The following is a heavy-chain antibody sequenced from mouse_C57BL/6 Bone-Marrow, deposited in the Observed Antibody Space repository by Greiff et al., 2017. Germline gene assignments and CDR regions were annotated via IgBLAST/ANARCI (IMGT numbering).Heavy chain of an antibody. CDR3: TTSGYYWYFDV. CDR2: IDPENGDT. Sequence: VQLQQSGAELVRPGASVKLSCTASGFNIKDDYMHWVKQRPEQGLEWIGWIDPENGDTEYASKFQGKATITADTSSNTAYLQLSSLTSEDTAVYYCTTSGYYWYFDVWGTGTTVTGSS. CDR1: GFNIKDDY. J-gene: IGHJ1*03. D-gene: IGHD2-2*01. V-gene: IGHV14-4*01.